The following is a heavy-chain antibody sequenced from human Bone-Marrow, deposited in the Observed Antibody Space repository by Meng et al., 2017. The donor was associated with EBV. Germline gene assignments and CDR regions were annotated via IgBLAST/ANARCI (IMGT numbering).Heavy chain of an antibody. D-gene: IGHD6-6*01. J-gene: IGHJ4*02. Sequence: QVQLQQWGAGLLKPSETLSPTCAVYGGSLSGYYWSWIRQPPGKGLEWIGEINHSGSTNYNPSLKSRVTISVDTSKNQFSLKLSSVTAADTAVYYCASWASSIAARPPYYWGQGTLVTVSS. V-gene: IGHV4-34*01. CDR2: INHSGST. CDR1: GGSLSGYY. CDR3: ASWASSIAARPPYY.